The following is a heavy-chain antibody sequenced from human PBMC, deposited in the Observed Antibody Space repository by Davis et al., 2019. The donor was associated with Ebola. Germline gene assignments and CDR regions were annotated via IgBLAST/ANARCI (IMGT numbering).Heavy chain of an antibody. D-gene: IGHD2-15*01. CDR2: IWYEGSNK. CDR3: ARGGHCSGGSRYPTPFDY. V-gene: IGHV3-33*08. Sequence: PGGSLRLSCAASGLTFTDAWMNWVRQAPGKGLEWVAVIWYEGSNKYYADSVKGRFTISRDNSKNTLYLQMNSLRAEDTAVYYCARGGHCSGGSRYPTPFDYWGQGTLVTVSS. J-gene: IGHJ4*02. CDR1: GLTFTDAW.